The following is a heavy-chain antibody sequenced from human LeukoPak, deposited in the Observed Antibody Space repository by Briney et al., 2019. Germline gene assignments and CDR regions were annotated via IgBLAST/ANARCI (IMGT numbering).Heavy chain of an antibody. J-gene: IGHJ4*02. CDR2: ISSSSSTI. V-gene: IGHV3-48*01. CDR3: AREILYGSGSYYNDY. Sequence: GGSLRLSCAASGFTFSSYSMNWVRQAPGKGLEWVSYISSSSSTIYYADSVKGRFTISRDNAKNSLYLQMNSLRAEGTAVYYCAREILYGSGSYYNDYWGQGTLVTVSS. CDR1: GFTFSSYS. D-gene: IGHD3-10*01.